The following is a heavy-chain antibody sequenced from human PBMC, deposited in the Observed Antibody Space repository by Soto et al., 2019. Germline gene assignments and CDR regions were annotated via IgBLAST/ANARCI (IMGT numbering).Heavy chain of an antibody. Sequence: QLQLQESGPGLVKPSETLSLTCTVSGGSISSSYYYWGWIRQPPGKGLEWIGSIYYGGSTYYNPSLKSRVTVSVDTSKNQFSLKLSSVTAADTAVYYCARQREGGRGAFDIWGQGTMVTVSS. V-gene: IGHV4-39*01. J-gene: IGHJ3*02. CDR2: IYYGGST. CDR1: GGSISSSYYY. D-gene: IGHD1-26*01. CDR3: ARQREGGRGAFDI.